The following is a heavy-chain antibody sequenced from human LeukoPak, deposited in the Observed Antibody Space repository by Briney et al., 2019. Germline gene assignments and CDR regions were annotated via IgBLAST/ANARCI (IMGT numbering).Heavy chain of an antibody. Sequence: GGSLRLSCAASGFTFTTYAMHWVRQAPGRGLEYVSAISTDGGGTYYANSVKGRFTISRDNSRNTLYLQMGSLRVEDMAVYYCARYSSGSCYDYWGQGTLVTVSS. CDR1: GFTFTTYA. CDR2: ISTDGGGT. V-gene: IGHV3-64*01. D-gene: IGHD6-13*01. CDR3: ARYSSGSCYDY. J-gene: IGHJ4*02.